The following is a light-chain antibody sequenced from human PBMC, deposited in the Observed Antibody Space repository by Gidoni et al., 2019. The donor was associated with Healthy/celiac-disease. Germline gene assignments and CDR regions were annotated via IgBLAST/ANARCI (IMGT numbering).Light chain of an antibody. J-gene: IGKJ1*01. CDR3: QQCYSTPWT. V-gene: IGKV1-39*01. CDR1: QSISSY. Sequence: DIQMTQSPSSRSASVGDRVTITCRASQSISSYLNWYQQKPGKAPKLLIYAASSLQSGVPSRFSGSGSGTDFTFTISSLQPEDFATYYCQQCYSTPWTFXRXTKVEIK. CDR2: AAS.